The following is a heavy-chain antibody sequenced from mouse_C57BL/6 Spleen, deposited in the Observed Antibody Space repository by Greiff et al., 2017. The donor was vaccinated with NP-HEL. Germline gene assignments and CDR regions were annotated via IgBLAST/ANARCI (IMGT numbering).Heavy chain of an antibody. J-gene: IGHJ1*03. CDR1: GYTFTSYT. CDR3: ARSDFDV. V-gene: IGHV1-4*01. CDR2: INPSSGYT. Sequence: QVHVKQSGAELARPGASVKMSCKASGYTFTSYTMHWVKQRPGQGLEWIGYINPSSGYTKYNQKFKDKATLTADKSSSTAYMQLSSLTSEDSAVYYCARSDFDVWGTGTTVTVSS.